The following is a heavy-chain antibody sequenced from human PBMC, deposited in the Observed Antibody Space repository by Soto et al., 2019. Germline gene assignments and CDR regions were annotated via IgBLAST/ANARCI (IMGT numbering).Heavy chain of an antibody. Sequence: PGGSLRLSCAASGFTFSNAWMSWVRQAPGKGLEWVGRIRSKANSYATAYAASVKGRFTISRDDSKNTLYLQMSSLRAEDTAVYYCAKLPTGTTPTSFDYWGQGTLVTVYS. CDR1: GFTFSNAW. V-gene: IGHV3-73*01. D-gene: IGHD1-7*01. J-gene: IGHJ4*02. CDR2: IRSKANSYAT. CDR3: AKLPTGTTPTSFDY.